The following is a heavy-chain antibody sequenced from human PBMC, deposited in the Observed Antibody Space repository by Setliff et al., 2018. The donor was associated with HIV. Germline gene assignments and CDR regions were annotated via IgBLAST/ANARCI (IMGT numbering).Heavy chain of an antibody. Sequence: PGGSLRLSCAASGFTFSSYSMNWVRQAPGKGLEWVSYISSSGDSIYYADSVKGRFTISRDNAKNSLYLQMNSLRAEDTAVYYCARDKAVAGNHRPYYFDYWGQGTLVTVSS. CDR3: ARDKAVAGNHRPYYFDY. CDR1: GFTFSSYS. J-gene: IGHJ4*02. D-gene: IGHD6-19*01. V-gene: IGHV3-48*04. CDR2: ISSSGDSI.